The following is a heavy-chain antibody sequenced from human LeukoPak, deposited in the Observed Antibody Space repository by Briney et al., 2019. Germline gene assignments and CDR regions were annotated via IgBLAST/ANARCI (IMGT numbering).Heavy chain of an antibody. CDR1: GYSFSTYW. Sequence: PGESLKISCKGSGYSFSTYWIGWVRQMPGKGLEWMGIIYPDDSETRYSPSFQGQVAISADKSITTAYLQWSSLKASDTAIYYCARAPTVTRRYFFDYWGQGTLASVSA. D-gene: IGHD4-11*01. J-gene: IGHJ4*02. V-gene: IGHV5-51*01. CDR3: ARAPTVTRRYFFDY. CDR2: IYPDDSET.